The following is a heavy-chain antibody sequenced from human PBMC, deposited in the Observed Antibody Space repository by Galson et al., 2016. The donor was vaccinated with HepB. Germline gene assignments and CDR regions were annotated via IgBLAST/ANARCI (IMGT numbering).Heavy chain of an antibody. CDR2: ISTSGGST. Sequence: SLRLSCAASGFTLNGLAVHWVRQASGKGLEWVAAISTSGGSTDYADSVRGRFTISRDNSNNMLYLQMNSLRAEDSALYYCAKGTTRLGDNWGQGILVTVSS. CDR1: GFTLNGLA. D-gene: IGHD4-11*01. V-gene: IGHV3-23*01. CDR3: AKGTTRLGDN. J-gene: IGHJ4*02.